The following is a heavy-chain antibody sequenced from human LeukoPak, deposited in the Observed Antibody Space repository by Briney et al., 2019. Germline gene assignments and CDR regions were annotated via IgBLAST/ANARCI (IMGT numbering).Heavy chain of an antibody. V-gene: IGHV4-34*01. J-gene: IGHJ5*02. CDR3: ARAINVARYCSSTSCYSRTNWFDP. CDR1: GGSFSGYY. D-gene: IGHD2-2*01. Sequence: SETLSLTCAVYGGSFSGYYWSWIRQPPGKGLEWIGEINHSGSTNYNPSLKSRVTISVDTSKNQFSLKLSSVTAADTAVYYCARAINVARYCSSTSCYSRTNWFDPWGQGTLVTVSS. CDR2: INHSGST.